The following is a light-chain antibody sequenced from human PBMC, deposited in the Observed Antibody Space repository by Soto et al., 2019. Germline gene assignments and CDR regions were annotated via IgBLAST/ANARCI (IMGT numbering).Light chain of an antibody. V-gene: IGLV2-14*01. J-gene: IGLJ1*01. CDR3: SSYTSSSTLDV. CDR1: SSDVGGYNY. Sequence: ALTQPASVSGSPGQSITISCTGTSSDVGGYNYVSWYQQHPGKAPKLMICDVSNRPSGVSNRFSGSKSGNTASLTISGLQAEDEADYYCSSYTSSSTLDVFGTGTKVTVL. CDR2: DVS.